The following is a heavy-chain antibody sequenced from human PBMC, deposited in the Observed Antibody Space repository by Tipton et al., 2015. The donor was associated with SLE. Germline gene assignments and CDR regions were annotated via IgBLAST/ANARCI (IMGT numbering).Heavy chain of an antibody. V-gene: IGHV4-34*01. J-gene: IGHJ4*02. CDR1: GGSFSGYY. D-gene: IGHD2-2*01. CDR3: ARRCQYQLLL. Sequence: TLSLTCAVYGGSFSGYYWSWIRQPPGKGLEWIGEINHSGSTNYNPSLKSRVTISVDTSKNQFSLKLSSVTAADTAVYYCARRCQYQLLLWGQGTLVTVSS. CDR2: INHSGST.